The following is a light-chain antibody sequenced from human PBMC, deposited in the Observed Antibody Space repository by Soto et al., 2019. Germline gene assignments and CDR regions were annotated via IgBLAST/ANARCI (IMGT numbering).Light chain of an antibody. J-gene: IGKJ5*01. V-gene: IGKV1-39*01. CDR1: QSITTY. CDR2: AAS. CDR3: QQRHMWPIT. Sequence: DIQMTQSPSSLSASVGDRVTITCRASQSITTYLHWYQQKPGKAPNLLIYAASNLQSGAPSRFSGSGSGTDFTLTISSLEPEDSAVYYCQQRHMWPITFGQGTRLEIK.